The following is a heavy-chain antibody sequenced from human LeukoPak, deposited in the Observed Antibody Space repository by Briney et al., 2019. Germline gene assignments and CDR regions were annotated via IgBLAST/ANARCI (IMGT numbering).Heavy chain of an antibody. CDR1: GYTFTGYY. J-gene: IGHJ4*02. D-gene: IGHD6-19*01. Sequence: ASVKVSCKASGYTFTGYYMHWVRQAHGQGLEWMGWINPNSGGTNYAQKFQGRVTMTRTTSISTAYMGLTRPRPDDTAVYYGARAGGWSFDYWGPGTLVTVSS. CDR3: ARAGGWSFDY. CDR2: INPNSGGT. V-gene: IGHV1-2*02.